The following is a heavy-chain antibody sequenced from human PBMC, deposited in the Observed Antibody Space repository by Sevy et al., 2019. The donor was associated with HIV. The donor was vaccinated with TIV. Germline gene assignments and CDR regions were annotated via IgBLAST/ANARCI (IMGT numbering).Heavy chain of an antibody. CDR3: AKPAVSGSYYAGLVY. V-gene: IGHV3-23*01. CDR2: ISGSGGST. J-gene: IGHJ4*02. CDR1: GFTFSSYA. D-gene: IGHD1-26*01. Sequence: GGSLRLSCAASGFTFSSYAMSWVRQAPGKGLEWVSAISGSGGSTYYADSVKGRFTISSDNSKNTLYLQMNSLRAEDTAVYYCAKPAVSGSYYAGLVYWGQGTLVTVSS.